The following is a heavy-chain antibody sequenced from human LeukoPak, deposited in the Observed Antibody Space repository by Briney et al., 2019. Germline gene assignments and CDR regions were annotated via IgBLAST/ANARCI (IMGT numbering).Heavy chain of an antibody. V-gene: IGHV3-48*03. Sequence: GGSLRLSCAASGFTFSSFEMNWVRQAPGKGLEWISYISSSGSTIYYADSVKGRFTISRDNAKNSLYLQMNSLRAEDTAIYYCARENMYDSSDYYGWSGYYDHWGQETLVTVSS. CDR1: GFTFSSFE. J-gene: IGHJ4*02. D-gene: IGHD3-22*01. CDR3: ARENMYDSSDYYGWSGYYDH. CDR2: ISSSGSTI.